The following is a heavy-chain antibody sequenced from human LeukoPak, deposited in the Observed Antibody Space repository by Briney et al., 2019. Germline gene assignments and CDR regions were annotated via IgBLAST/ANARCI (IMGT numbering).Heavy chain of an antibody. CDR3: AKIASKKDAFDI. J-gene: IGHJ3*02. CDR2: ISYDGSNK. CDR1: GFTFSDYY. D-gene: IGHD2-21*01. Sequence: GGSLRLSCAASGFTFSDYYMSWIRQAPGKGLEWVAVISYDGSNKYYADSVKGRFTISRDNSKNTLYLQMNSLRAEDTAVYYCAKIASKKDAFDIWGQGTMVTVSS. V-gene: IGHV3-30*18.